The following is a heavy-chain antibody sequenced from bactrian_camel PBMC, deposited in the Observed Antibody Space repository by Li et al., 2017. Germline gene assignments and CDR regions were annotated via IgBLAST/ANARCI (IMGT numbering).Heavy chain of an antibody. CDR3: AAGNWVIPSLREHAYRY. Sequence: VQLVESGGGSVQVGGSLRLSCVASVDTIGRYCMGWFRQIPDKEREGIAGIESDGSTSYADSVKGRFTVSQDSAKNILYLQMNSLQPEDTAMYYCAAGNWVIPSLREHAYRYWGHGTQVTVS. D-gene: IGHD3*01. CDR2: IESDGST. CDR1: VDTIGRYC. V-gene: IGHV3S55*01. J-gene: IGHJ4*01.